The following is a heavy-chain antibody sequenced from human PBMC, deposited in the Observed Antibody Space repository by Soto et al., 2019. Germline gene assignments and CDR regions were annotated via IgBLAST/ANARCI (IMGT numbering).Heavy chain of an antibody. CDR2: IIPIFGTA. D-gene: IGHD1-7*01. CDR3: AREAGITGTTFYYYGMDV. Sequence: GASVKVSCKASGGTFSSYAISWVRQAPGQGLEWMGGIIPIFGTANYAQKFQGRVTITADESTSTAYMELSSLRPEDTAVYYCAREAGITGTTFYYYGMDVWGQGTTVTSP. J-gene: IGHJ6*02. V-gene: IGHV1-69*13. CDR1: GGTFSSYA.